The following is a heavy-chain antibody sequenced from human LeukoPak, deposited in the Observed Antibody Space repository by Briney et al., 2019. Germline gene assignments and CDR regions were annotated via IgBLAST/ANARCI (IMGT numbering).Heavy chain of an antibody. CDR3: AREPPYSNYAYYYYGMDV. V-gene: IGHV4-34*01. CDR2: INRSGST. D-gene: IGHD4-11*01. J-gene: IGHJ6*02. Sequence: PSETLSLTCAVYGGSFSGYYWSWIRQPPGKGLEWIGEINRSGSTNYNPSLKSRVTISVDTSKNQFSLKLSSVTAADTAVYYCAREPPYSNYAYYYYGMDVWGQGTTVTVSS. CDR1: GGSFSGYY.